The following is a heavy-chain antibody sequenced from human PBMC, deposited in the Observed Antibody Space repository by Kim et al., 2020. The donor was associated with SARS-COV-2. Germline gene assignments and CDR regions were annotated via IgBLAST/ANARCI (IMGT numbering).Heavy chain of an antibody. J-gene: IGHJ6*02. CDR2: INPSGGST. CDR1: GYTFTSYY. CDR3: ARERPGIRYIDWLPQTELYYYCGMDG. Sequence: ASVKVSCKASGYTFTSYYMHWVRQAPGQGLEWMGIINPSGGSTSYAQKFQGRVTMTRDTSTSTVYMELSSLRSEDTAVYYCARERPGIRYIDWLPQTELYYYCGMDGCREGT. D-gene: IGHD3-9*01. V-gene: IGHV1-46*01.